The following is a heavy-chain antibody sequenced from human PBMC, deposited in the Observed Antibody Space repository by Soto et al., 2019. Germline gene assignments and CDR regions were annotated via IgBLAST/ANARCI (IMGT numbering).Heavy chain of an antibody. CDR3: ARDTGRASADL. CDR2: ISHTDRSV. CDR1: GFTFSYFE. V-gene: IGHV3-48*03. Sequence: GGSLRLSCIASGFTFSYFEMNWVRQAPGKGLERVAFISHTDRSVHYPESVRGRFTISRDNAKSSLYLHMTSLRAEDTGVYYCARDTGRASADLWGPGTLVTVSS. D-gene: IGHD6-13*01. J-gene: IGHJ5*02.